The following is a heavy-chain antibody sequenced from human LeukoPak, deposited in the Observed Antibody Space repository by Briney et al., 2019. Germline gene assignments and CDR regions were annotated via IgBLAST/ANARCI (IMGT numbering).Heavy chain of an antibody. D-gene: IGHD3-3*01. V-gene: IGHV3-21*04. CDR2: ISSSSSYI. Sequence: PGGSLRLSCAASGFTFSSYSMNWVRQAPGKGLEWVSSISSSSSYIYYADSVKGRFTISRDNSKNTLYLQMNSLRAEDTAVYYCAKSLKRTTIFGVVIDYWGQGTLVTVSS. CDR3: AKSLKRTTIFGVVIDY. J-gene: IGHJ4*02. CDR1: GFTFSSYS.